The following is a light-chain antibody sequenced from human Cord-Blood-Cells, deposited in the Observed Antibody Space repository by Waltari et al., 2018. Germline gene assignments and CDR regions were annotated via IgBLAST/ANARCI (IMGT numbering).Light chain of an antibody. J-gene: IGKJ4*01. CDR3: RQGTHWPP. V-gene: IGKV2-30*01. Sequence: DVVMTQSPLSLPVTLGQPASISCRSSKSLVYSDGNTYLNWFQQRPGQSPRRLIYKVSNRDSGVPDRFSGSGSGTDFTLKISRVEAEDVGVYYCRQGTHWPPFGGGTKVEIK. CDR1: KSLVYSDGNTY. CDR2: KVS.